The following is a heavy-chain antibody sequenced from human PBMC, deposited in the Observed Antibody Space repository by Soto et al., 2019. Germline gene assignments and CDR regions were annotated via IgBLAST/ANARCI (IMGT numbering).Heavy chain of an antibody. Sequence: QVQLVESGGGVVQPGRSLRLSCAASGFTFSSYGMHWVRQAPGKGLEWVAVIWYDGSNKYYADSVKGRFTISRDNSKTTLYLQMNSLRAEDTAVYYCARVGNYYYDSSGYFDYWGQGTLVTVSS. CDR2: IWYDGSNK. D-gene: IGHD3-22*01. CDR3: ARVGNYYYDSSGYFDY. V-gene: IGHV3-33*01. J-gene: IGHJ4*02. CDR1: GFTFSSYG.